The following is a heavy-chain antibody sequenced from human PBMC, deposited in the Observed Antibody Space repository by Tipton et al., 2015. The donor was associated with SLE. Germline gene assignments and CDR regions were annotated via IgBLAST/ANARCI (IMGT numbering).Heavy chain of an antibody. CDR1: GGSISSYY. CDR3: ARGRGGLLLWSLDALDI. D-gene: IGHD3-10*01. V-gene: IGHV4-59*01. J-gene: IGHJ3*02. CDR2: IYYSGST. Sequence: TLSLTCTVSGGSISSYYWSWIRQPPGKGLEWIGYIYYSGSTNYNPSLKSRVTISVDTSKHQISLKLSSVTAADTAVYYCARGRGGLLLWSLDALDIWGQGTMVTVSS.